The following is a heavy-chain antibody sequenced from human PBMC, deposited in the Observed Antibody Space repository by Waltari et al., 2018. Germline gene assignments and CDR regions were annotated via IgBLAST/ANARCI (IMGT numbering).Heavy chain of an antibody. CDR2: NNSDGSDT. CDR1: GFNFSRYW. V-gene: IGHV3-74*01. CDR3: ARVARKTYSSPVPGRDYYYGMDV. J-gene: IGHJ6*02. D-gene: IGHD6-13*01. Sequence: EEQLVESGGGLIQPGESLRVSCVVSGFNFSRYWMNWVRQAQGKGLVWGARNNSDGSDTSYADYVKGRFTISRDNAKNTVYLQMKSRRAEDTAVYYCARVARKTYSSPVPGRDYYYGMDVWGLGTTVTVSS.